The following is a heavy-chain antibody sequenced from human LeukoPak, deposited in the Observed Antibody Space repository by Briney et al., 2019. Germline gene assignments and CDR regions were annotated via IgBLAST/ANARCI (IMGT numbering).Heavy chain of an antibody. D-gene: IGHD3-22*01. J-gene: IGHJ4*02. V-gene: IGHV4-39*07. Sequence: SETLSLTCSVSGASVTSGGFYWGWLRQSPGKGLEWIATIYYTGSTYYNPSLKSRVTISVDTSKNQFSLKLSSVTAADTAVYYCARVGDNDSSGYYKGNYWGQGTLVTVSS. CDR1: GASVTSGGFY. CDR3: ARVGDNDSSGYYKGNY. CDR2: IYYTGST.